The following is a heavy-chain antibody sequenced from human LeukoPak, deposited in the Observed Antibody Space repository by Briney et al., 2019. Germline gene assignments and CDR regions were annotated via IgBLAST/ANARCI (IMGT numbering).Heavy chain of an antibody. CDR2: ITFGSSII. Sequence: GGSLRLSCAASGFTFSSYSMNWVRQAPGKGLEWVSYITFGSSIIYYADSVRGRFTISRDNAKNSLYLQMNSLRAEDTAVYYCARDRPHYGEYEKTFDYWGQGTLVTVSS. D-gene: IGHD4-17*01. J-gene: IGHJ4*02. V-gene: IGHV3-48*01. CDR3: ARDRPHYGEYEKTFDY. CDR1: GFTFSSYS.